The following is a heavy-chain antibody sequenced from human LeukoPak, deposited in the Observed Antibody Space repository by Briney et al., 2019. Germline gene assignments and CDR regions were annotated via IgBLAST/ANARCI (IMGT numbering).Heavy chain of an antibody. CDR3: ARVARSMSSSSEDS. D-gene: IGHD6-13*01. CDR2: IYTSGST. V-gene: IGHV4-61*02. J-gene: IGHJ4*02. CDR1: GGSISTGSYY. Sequence: TLSLTCTVSGGSISTGSYYWNWIRQPAGKGLEWIGRIYTSGSTNYNPSLKSRVTLSVDTSKNQFSLKLNSVTAADTAVYYCARVARSMSSSSEDSWGQGTLVTVSS.